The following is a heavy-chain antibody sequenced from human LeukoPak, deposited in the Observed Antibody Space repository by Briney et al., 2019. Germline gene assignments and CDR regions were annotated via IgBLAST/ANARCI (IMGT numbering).Heavy chain of an antibody. CDR1: GFTFSSYA. D-gene: IGHD4-17*01. V-gene: IGHV3-30*14. J-gene: IGHJ4*02. CDR3: ARGFSEDYGDYFDY. CDR2: ISYDGSNK. Sequence: GGSLRLSCAASGFTFSSYAMHWVRQAPGKGLEWVAVISYDGSNKYYADSVKGRFTISRDNSKNTLYLQMNSLRADDTAVYYCARGFSEDYGDYFDYWGQGTLVTVSS.